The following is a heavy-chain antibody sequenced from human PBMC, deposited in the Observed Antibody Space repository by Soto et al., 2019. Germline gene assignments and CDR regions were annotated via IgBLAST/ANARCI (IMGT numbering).Heavy chain of an antibody. J-gene: IGHJ5*02. V-gene: IGHV1-46*01. CDR3: AKQTVELSLGGFDP. CDR2: IKPSGGAT. D-gene: IGHD1-26*01. Sequence: QVQLVQSGAEVKKPGASVTVSCKASGHTLANFYIHWVRQAPGQGLEWMGKIKPSGGATTYAQGLQGRVTVTCETYATTVVLEMRSMTADDTAVYYCAKQTVELSLGGFDPWGQGTRVTVSS. CDR1: GHTLANFY.